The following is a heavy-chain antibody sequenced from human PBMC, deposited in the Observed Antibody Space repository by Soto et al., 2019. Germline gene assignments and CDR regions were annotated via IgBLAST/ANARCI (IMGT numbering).Heavy chain of an antibody. CDR3: ARDMYGGSSRYHYYYYGMGV. CDR1: GYTFTSYY. CDR2: INPSCGST. D-gene: IGHD3-22*01. Sequence: ASANVSCKASGYTFTSYYMHCVRQAPGQGLEWVGTINPSCGSTSYAQKFQGRVTMTRDTSTSTVYVELSSLRSEDTAVYYCARDMYGGSSRYHYYYYGMGVWGHETPVRISS. V-gene: IGHV1-46*01. J-gene: IGHJ6*02.